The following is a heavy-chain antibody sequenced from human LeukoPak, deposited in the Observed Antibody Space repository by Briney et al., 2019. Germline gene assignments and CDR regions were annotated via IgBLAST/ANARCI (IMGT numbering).Heavy chain of an antibody. J-gene: IGHJ5*02. CDR1: GGSTSSYY. Sequence: SETLSLTCTVSGGSTSSYYWSWIRQPAGKGLEWIGRIYTSGSTNYNPSLKSRVTMSVDTSKNQFSLKLSSVTAADTAVYYCARVACSGGSCYSGWFDPWGQGTLVTVSS. D-gene: IGHD2-15*01. CDR2: IYTSGST. V-gene: IGHV4-4*07. CDR3: ARVACSGGSCYSGWFDP.